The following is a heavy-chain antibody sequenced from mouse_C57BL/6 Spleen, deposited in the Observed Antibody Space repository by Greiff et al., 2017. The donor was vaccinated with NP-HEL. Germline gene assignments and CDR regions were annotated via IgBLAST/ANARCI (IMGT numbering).Heavy chain of an antibody. D-gene: IGHD1-1*01. CDR3: ARWGGSSSYAMDY. CDR1: GYTFTDYY. J-gene: IGHJ4*01. Sequence: EVQLQQSGPELVKPGASVKISCKASGYTFTDYYMNWVKQSHGKSLEWIGDINPINGGTSYNQKFKGKATLTVDKSSSTAYMELRGLTSEDSAVYYCARWGGSSSYAMDYWGQGTSVTVSS. CDR2: INPINGGT. V-gene: IGHV1-26*01.